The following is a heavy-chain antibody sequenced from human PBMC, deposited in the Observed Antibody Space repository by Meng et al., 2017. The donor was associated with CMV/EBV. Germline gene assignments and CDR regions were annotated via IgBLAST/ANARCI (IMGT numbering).Heavy chain of an antibody. J-gene: IGHJ4*02. CDR2: IKQDGSEK. Sequence: GESLKISCAASGFTFRSYWMSWVRQAPGKGLEWVANIKQDGSEKYYVDSVKGRFTISRDNAKNSLYLQMNSLRAEDTAVYYCALIGEMATIDYWGQGTLVTVSS. CDR3: ALIGEMATIDY. D-gene: IGHD5-24*01. V-gene: IGHV3-7*01. CDR1: GFTFRSYW.